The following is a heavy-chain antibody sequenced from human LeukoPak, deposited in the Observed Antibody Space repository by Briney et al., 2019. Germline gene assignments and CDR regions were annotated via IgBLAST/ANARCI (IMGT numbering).Heavy chain of an antibody. CDR1: GFTFSSYS. Sequence: GGSLRLSCAASGFTFSSYSMNWVRQAPGKGLEWVSSISSSSYIYYADSVKGRFTISRDNAKNSLYLQMNSLRAEDTAVYYCARQIAAARFDYWGQGTLVTVSS. D-gene: IGHD6-13*01. V-gene: IGHV3-21*01. CDR2: ISSSSYI. J-gene: IGHJ4*02. CDR3: ARQIAAARFDY.